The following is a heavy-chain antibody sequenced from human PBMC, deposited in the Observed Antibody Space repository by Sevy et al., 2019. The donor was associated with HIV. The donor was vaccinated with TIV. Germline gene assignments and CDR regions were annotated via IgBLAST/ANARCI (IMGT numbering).Heavy chain of an antibody. J-gene: IGHJ6*03. V-gene: IGHV3-33*01. CDR1: GFTFSSYG. CDR2: IWYDGSNK. CDR3: SRVRGQQLGRAYYYYYYMDV. Sequence: GGSLRLSCAASGFTFSSYGMHWVRQAPGKGLEWVAVIWYDGSNKYYADSVKGRFTISRDNSKKTLYLQMNSLRAEDTAVYYCSRVRGQQLGRAYYYYYYMDVWGKGTTVTVSS. D-gene: IGHD6-13*01.